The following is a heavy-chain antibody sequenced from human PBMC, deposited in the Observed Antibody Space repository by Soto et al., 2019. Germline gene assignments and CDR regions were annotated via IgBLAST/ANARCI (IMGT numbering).Heavy chain of an antibody. CDR1: GYTFTIYG. J-gene: IGHJ5*02. V-gene: IGHV1-18*01. D-gene: IGHD1-1*01. Sequence: QVQLVQSGAEVKKPGASVKVSCKASGYTFTIYGISWVRQAAGQGLEWRGWSSAYNGNTKYAQKLQGRVTMTTDTSTSTAYMELRRLRSDDTAVYYCARDEAYKWNDGGWFDPWGQGTLVSVSS. CDR3: ARDEAYKWNDGGWFDP. CDR2: SSAYNGNT.